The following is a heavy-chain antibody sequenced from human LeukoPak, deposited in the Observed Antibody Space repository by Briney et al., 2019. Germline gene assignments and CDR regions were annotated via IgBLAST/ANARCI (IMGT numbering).Heavy chain of an antibody. CDR1: GFTFSSYG. J-gene: IGHJ4*02. V-gene: IGHV3-23*01. CDR3: AKDKDSFFAVITPQPLDY. D-gene: IGHD3-22*01. Sequence: GGSLTLSCAASGFTFSSYGMSWVRQAPGKGLEWVSAISGSGGSTYYADSVKRRFTISRDNSKNTLYLQMNSLRAEDTAVYYCAKDKDSFFAVITPQPLDYWGQGTLVTVSS. CDR2: ISGSGGST.